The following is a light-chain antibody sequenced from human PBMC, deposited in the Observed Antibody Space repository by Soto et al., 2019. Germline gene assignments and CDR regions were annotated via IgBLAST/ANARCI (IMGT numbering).Light chain of an antibody. V-gene: IGLV2-23*01. CDR2: EDT. Sequence: QSVLTQPASVSGSPGQSITISCTGTSSDVGNYDLVSWYQQHPGKAPRLMIYEDTKRPSGVTYRFSGSKSGNTASLAISGLQAEDEADYYCCSYAGSSTYVYVFGTGTKVTVL. CDR1: SSDVGNYDL. CDR3: CSYAGSSTYVYV. J-gene: IGLJ1*01.